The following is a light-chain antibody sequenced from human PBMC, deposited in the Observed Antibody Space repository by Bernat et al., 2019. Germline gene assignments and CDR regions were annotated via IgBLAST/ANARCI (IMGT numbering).Light chain of an antibody. CDR3: QVWDSSSDHYV. CDR2: SDS. V-gene: IGLV3-21*04. CDR1: NIGTKS. J-gene: IGLJ1*01. Sequence: SYVLTQPPSVSVAPGKTARITCGGNNIGTKSVHWYLQKPGQAPVLVIYSDSGRPSGIPERFSGSNSGNTATLTISRVEAGDEADYYCQVWDSSSDHYVFGTGTKVTVL.